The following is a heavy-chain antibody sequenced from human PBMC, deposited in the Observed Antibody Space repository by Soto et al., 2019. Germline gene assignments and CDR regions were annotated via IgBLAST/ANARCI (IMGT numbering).Heavy chain of an antibody. V-gene: IGHV4-39*01. CDR3: ARHGTTIISINWFDP. CDR2: FYFGGTT. D-gene: IGHD3-9*01. J-gene: IGHJ5*02. Sequence: QLQLQESGPRVVKPSETLTLTCSLSGGSSSSRSYYWGWMRQSPGKGLEWIVSFYFGGTTYYNPSLKSRVSVSEDTSRDQFSLKLTAVTAADTGIYYCARHGTTIISINWFDPWGQGLLVTVSS. CDR1: GGSSSSRSYY.